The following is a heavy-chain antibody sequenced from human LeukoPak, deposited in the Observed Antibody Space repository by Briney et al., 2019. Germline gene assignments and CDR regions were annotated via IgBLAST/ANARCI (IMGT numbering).Heavy chain of an antibody. J-gene: IGHJ6*03. CDR1: GGSISSSSYY. CDR3: ARLYCSGGSCSPGYYYYYYMDV. D-gene: IGHD2-15*01. V-gene: IGHV4-39*01. Sequence: SETLSLTCTVSGGSISSSSYYWGWIRQPPGKGLEWIGSIYYSGSTYYNPSLKSRVTISVDTSKNQFSLKLSSVTAADTAVYYCARLYCSGGSCSPGYYYYYYMDVWGKGTTVTISS. CDR2: IYYSGST.